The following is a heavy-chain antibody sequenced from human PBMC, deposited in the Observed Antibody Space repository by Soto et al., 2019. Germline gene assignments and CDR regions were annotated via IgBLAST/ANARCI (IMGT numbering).Heavy chain of an antibody. CDR1: GFTFSSYA. V-gene: IGHV3-23*01. Sequence: EVQLLESGGGLVQPGGSLRLSCAASGFTFSSYAMSWARQAPGKWLEWVSAISGSGGSTYYADSVKGRFTISRDNSKNTLYLQKNSLRAEDTAVYYCAKDNVVVVAATLFDYWGQGTLVTVSS. J-gene: IGHJ4*02. D-gene: IGHD2-15*01. CDR3: AKDNVVVVAATLFDY. CDR2: ISGSGGST.